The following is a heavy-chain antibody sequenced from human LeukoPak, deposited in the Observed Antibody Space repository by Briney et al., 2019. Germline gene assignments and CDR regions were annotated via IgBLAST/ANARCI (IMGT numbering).Heavy chain of an antibody. CDR3: AGGEILTGHYTFDY. J-gene: IGHJ4*02. D-gene: IGHD3-9*01. Sequence: GGSLRLSCAASGFTVSSYTMSWVRQAPGKGLEWVSSISGSGGSTYYADSVKGRFTISRDNSKNTLYLQMNSLRAEDTAVYYCAGGEILTGHYTFDYWGQGTLVTVSS. CDR1: GFTVSSYT. V-gene: IGHV3-23*01. CDR2: ISGSGGST.